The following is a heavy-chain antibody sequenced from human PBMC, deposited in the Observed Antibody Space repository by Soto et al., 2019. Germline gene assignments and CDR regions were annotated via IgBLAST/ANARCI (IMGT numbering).Heavy chain of an antibody. D-gene: IGHD3-3*01. CDR2: IYYSGST. CDR1: GGSISSYY. V-gene: IGHV4-59*08. CDR3: ARHIENYDFWSGLNWFDP. Sequence: PSETLSLTCTVSGGSISSYYWSWIRQPPGKGLEWIGYIYYSGSTNYNPSLKSRVTISVDTSKNQFSLKLSSVTAADTAVYYCARHIENYDFWSGLNWFDPWGQGTLVTVSS. J-gene: IGHJ5*02.